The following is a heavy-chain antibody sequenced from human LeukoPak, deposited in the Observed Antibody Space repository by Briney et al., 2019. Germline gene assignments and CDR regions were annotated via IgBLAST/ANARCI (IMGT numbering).Heavy chain of an antibody. D-gene: IGHD3-10*01. CDR2: IYYSGST. CDR3: AREYYYGSGSGPLDY. V-gene: IGHV4-39*02. J-gene: IGHJ4*02. Sequence: SETLSLTCTVSGGSISSSSYYWGWIRQPPGKGLEWIGSIYYSGSTYYNPSLKSRVTMSVDTSKNQFSLKLSSVTAADTAVYYCAREYYYGSGSGPLDYWGQGTLVTVSS. CDR1: GGSISSSSYY.